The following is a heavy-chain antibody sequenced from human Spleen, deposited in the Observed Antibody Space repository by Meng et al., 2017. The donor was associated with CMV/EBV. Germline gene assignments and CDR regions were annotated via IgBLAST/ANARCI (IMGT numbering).Heavy chain of an antibody. V-gene: IGHV3-48*03. CDR1: GFTFSSYE. D-gene: IGHD2-21*01. Sequence: GESLKISCAASGFTFSSYEMNWVRQAPGKGLEWISYISGSSSPIHYADSVKGRFTISRDNAKNSLYLQMNSLRPEDTAIYYCAREVDPLRLIGAFDIWGLGAMVTVSS. J-gene: IGHJ3*02. CDR3: AREVDPLRLIGAFDI. CDR2: ISGSSSPI.